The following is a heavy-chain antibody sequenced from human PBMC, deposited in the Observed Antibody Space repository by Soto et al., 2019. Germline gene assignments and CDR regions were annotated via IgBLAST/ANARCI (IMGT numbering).Heavy chain of an antibody. CDR2: IYHSGST. CDR3: ARVGIAARRGDFDY. Sequence: QLQLQESGSGLVKPSQTLSLTCAVSGGSISSGGYSWSWIRQPPGKGLEWIGYIYHSGSTYYNPYLKSRVTISVDRSKNQFSLNLSSVTAADTAVYYCARVGIAARRGDFDYWCQGTLVTVSS. J-gene: IGHJ4*02. CDR1: GGSISSGGYS. V-gene: IGHV4-30-2*01. D-gene: IGHD6-6*01.